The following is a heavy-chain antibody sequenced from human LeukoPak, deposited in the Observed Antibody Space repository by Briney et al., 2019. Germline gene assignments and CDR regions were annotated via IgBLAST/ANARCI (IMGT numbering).Heavy chain of an antibody. D-gene: IGHD6-19*01. J-gene: IGHJ4*02. CDR1: GRTFSSYA. Sequence: SVKVSCKAPGRTFSSYAISWVRQAPGQGLEWMGRIIPIFGIANYAQKFQGRVTITADKSTSTAYMELSSLRSEDTAVYYCARVGSSLGHWGQGTLVTVSS. CDR2: IIPIFGIA. CDR3: ARVGSSLGH. V-gene: IGHV1-69*04.